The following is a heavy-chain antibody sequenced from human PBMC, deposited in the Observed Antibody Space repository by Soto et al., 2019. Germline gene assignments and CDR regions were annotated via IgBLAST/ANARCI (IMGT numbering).Heavy chain of an antibody. J-gene: IGHJ6*02. CDR3: ARDPAAAGHYYYYGMDV. CDR1: GFTFSSYW. Sequence: EVQLVESGGGLVQPGGSLRLSCAASGFTFSSYWMHWVRQAPGKGLVWVSRINSDGSSTSYADSVKGRFTISRDNAKNTLYLQMNSLRAEDTAVYYCARDPAAAGHYYYYGMDVWGQGTTVTVSS. D-gene: IGHD6-13*01. V-gene: IGHV3-74*01. CDR2: INSDGSST.